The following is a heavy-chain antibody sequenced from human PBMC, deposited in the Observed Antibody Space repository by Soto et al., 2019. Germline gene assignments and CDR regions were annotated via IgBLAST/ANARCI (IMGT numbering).Heavy chain of an antibody. J-gene: IGHJ5*02. CDR1: GGTFSSYA. Sequence: ASVKVSCKASGGTFSSYAISWVRQAPGQGLEWMGGIIPIFGTANYAQKFQGRVTITADESTSTAYMELSSLRSEDTAVYYCARDQVGGIVAVPAAENWFDPWGQGTLVTVSS. V-gene: IGHV1-69*13. CDR3: ARDQVGGIVAVPAAENWFDP. D-gene: IGHD2-2*01. CDR2: IIPIFGTA.